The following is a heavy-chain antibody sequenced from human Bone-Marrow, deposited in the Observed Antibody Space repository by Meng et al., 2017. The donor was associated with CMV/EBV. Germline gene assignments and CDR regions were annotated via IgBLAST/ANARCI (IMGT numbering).Heavy chain of an antibody. CDR3: ARGKGPPTY. V-gene: IGHV3-7*01. CDR2: IKQDGSEK. Sequence: LSLTCAASGFTFSSYWMSWVRQAPGKGLEWVANIKQDGSEKYYVDSVKGRFTISRDNAKNSLYLQMNSLRAEDTAVYYCARGKGPPTYWGQGTRVTGSS. CDR1: GFTFSSYW. J-gene: IGHJ4*02.